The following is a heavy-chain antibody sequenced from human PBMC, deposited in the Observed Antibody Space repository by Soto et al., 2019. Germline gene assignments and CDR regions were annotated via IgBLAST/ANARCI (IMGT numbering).Heavy chain of an antibody. CDR3: ATTTIAARQGGAHYFYYYIDV. V-gene: IGHV1-69*13. J-gene: IGHJ6*03. CDR2: IIPIFGTA. D-gene: IGHD6-6*01. CDR1: GGTFSSYA. Sequence: ASVKVSCKASGGTFSSYAISWVRQTPGQGLEWMGGIIPIFGTANYAQKFQGRVTITADESTSTAYMVLSSLRSEDTAVYYCATTTIAARQGGAHYFYYYIDVWGKGTMVTVSS.